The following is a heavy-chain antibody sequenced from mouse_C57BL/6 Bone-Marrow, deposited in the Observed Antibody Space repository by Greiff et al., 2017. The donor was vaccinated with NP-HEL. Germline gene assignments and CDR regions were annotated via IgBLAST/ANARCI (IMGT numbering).Heavy chain of an antibody. CDR2: ISSGGGYT. J-gene: IGHJ3*01. V-gene: IGHV5-6*02. D-gene: IGHD2-2*01. CDR3: ARRGYPAWFAY. CDR1: GFTFSSYG. Sequence: EVMLVESGGDLVKPGGSLKLSCAASGFTFSSYGMSWVRQTPDKRLEWVGTISSGGGYTYYPDSVKGRFTFSRDNAKNTLYLQMSSLKSEDTAMYYCARRGYPAWFAYWGQGTRVTVSA.